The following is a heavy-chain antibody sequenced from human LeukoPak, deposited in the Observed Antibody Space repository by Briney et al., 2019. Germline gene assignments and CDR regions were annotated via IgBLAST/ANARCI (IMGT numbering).Heavy chain of an antibody. CDR3: ARDVKGGLRYWYFDL. D-gene: IGHD5-12*01. Sequence: SETLSLTCAVYGGSFSGYYWSWIRQPPGKGLEWIGYIYHSGSTYYNPSLKSRVTISVDRSKNQFSLKLSSVTAADTAVYYCARDVKGGLRYWYFDLWGRGTLVTVSS. CDR1: GGSFSGYY. V-gene: IGHV4-30-2*01. CDR2: IYHSGST. J-gene: IGHJ2*01.